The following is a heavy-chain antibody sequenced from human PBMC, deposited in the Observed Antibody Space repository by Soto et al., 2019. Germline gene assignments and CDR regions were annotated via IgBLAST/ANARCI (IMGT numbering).Heavy chain of an antibody. CDR3: ARDRSMVVVVPGY. Sequence: QVHLVESGGGVVQPGRSLRLSCAASGFTFSSYAMHWVRQAPGKGLEWVAHISHDGSNNYYADSVKGRFTISRDNSNNMVYLQKKSLRVDDTAVYYCARDRSMVVVVPGYWGQGTLVTVSS. J-gene: IGHJ4*02. D-gene: IGHD2-2*01. CDR1: GFTFSSYA. CDR2: ISHDGSNN. V-gene: IGHV3-30-3*01.